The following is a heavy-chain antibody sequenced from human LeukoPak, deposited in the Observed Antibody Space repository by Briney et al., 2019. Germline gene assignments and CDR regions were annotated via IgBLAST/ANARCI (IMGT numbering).Heavy chain of an antibody. CDR1: GFTFSSYS. CDR3: AREALTFGAL. D-gene: IGHD3-16*01. V-gene: IGHV3-48*02. CDR2: ITSRSSTI. J-gene: IGHJ3*01. Sequence: PGGSLRRSCVASGFTFSSYSMNWVRQAPGKGLEWVSYITSRSSTIYYADSVKGRFTISRDNAKNSLYLQMNSLRDEDTAVYYCAREALTFGALWGQATMVTVSS.